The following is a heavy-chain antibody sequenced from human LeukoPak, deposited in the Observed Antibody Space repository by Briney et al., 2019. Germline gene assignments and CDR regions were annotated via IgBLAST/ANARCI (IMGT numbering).Heavy chain of an antibody. CDR2: IYTSGST. CDR1: GGSISSYY. Sequence: SVTLSLTCTVSGGSISSYYWSWIRQPAGKGLEWIGRIYTSGSTNYNPSLKSRVTMSVDTSKNQFSLKLSSVTAADTAVYYCARSPSNIATKHDNAFDIWGQGTMVTVSS. CDR3: ARSPSNIATKHDNAFDI. D-gene: IGHD6-13*01. J-gene: IGHJ3*02. V-gene: IGHV4-4*07.